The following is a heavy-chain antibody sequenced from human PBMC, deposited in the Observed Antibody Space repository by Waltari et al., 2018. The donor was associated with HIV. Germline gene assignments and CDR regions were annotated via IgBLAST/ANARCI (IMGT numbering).Heavy chain of an antibody. D-gene: IGHD3-3*01. CDR2: IIPIFGTA. CDR3: ARDRGGGAPPYYDFWSGYKNWFDP. V-gene: IGHV1-69*01. CDR1: GGTFSSYA. J-gene: IGHJ5*02. Sequence: GGTFSSYAISWVRQAPGQGLEWMGGIIPIFGTANYAQKFQGRVTITADESTSTAYMELSSLRSEDTAVYYCARDRGGGAPPYYDFWSGYKNWFDPWGQGTLVTVSS.